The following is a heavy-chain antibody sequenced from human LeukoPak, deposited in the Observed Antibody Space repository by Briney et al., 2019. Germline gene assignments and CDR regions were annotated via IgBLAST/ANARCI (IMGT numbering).Heavy chain of an antibody. J-gene: IGHJ3*02. D-gene: IGHD4-17*01. V-gene: IGHV1-46*01. CDR2: INPSGGGT. CDR3: ARGPLHDYGDI. Sequence: ASVKVSCKAPGYTSTSYYMHWVRQAPGQGLEWMGIINPSGGGTSYAQKFQGRVTMTRDTSTSPVYMELSSLRSEDTAVYYCARGPLHDYGDIWGQGTMVTVSS. CDR1: GYTSTSYY.